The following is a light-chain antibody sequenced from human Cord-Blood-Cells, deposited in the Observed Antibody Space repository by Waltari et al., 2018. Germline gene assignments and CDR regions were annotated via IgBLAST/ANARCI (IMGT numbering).Light chain of an antibody. CDR1: SGNIASNY. Sequence: NFMLTQPHPVSESPGTTVTISCTRSSGNIASNYVQWYQQRPGSAPTTVIYEDNQRPSGVPDRFSGSIDSSSNSASLTISGLKTEDEADYYCQSYDSSNQVFGGGTKLTVL. CDR3: QSYDSSNQV. J-gene: IGLJ3*02. CDR2: EDN. V-gene: IGLV6-57*03.